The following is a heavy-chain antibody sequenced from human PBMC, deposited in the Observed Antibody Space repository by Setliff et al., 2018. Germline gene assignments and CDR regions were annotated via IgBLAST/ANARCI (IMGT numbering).Heavy chain of an antibody. CDR1: GFTFSTFA. V-gene: IGHV3-23*01. Sequence: PGGSLRLSCAASGFTFSTFAMTWVRQAPGKRLEWVSTISGTGGNTYYADSVQGRFVISRDNSKNTLHLQMNSLRIEDTAVYYCAKSAGQQLELYYYYYMGVWGKGTTVTVSS. CDR3: AKSAGQQLELYYYYYMGV. J-gene: IGHJ6*03. CDR2: ISGTGGNT. D-gene: IGHD6-13*01.